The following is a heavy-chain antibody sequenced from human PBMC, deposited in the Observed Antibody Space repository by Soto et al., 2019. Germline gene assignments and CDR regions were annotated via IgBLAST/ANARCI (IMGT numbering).Heavy chain of an antibody. CDR2: INHSGST. Sequence: SETLSLTCAVYGGSFSGYYWSWIRQPPGKGLEWFGEINHSGSTNYNPSLKSRVTISVDTSKNQFSLKLSSVTAADTAVYYCARGLTDRSIANPGKAQVHMDVWGKGTTVTVSS. CDR1: GGSFSGYY. CDR3: ARGLTDRSIANPGKAQVHMDV. D-gene: IGHD2-21*01. J-gene: IGHJ6*03. V-gene: IGHV4-34*01.